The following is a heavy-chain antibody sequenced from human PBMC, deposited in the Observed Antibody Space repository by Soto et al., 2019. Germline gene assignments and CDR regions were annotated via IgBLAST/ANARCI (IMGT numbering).Heavy chain of an antibody. V-gene: IGHV4-34*01. CDR3: ARHAMVRGVLGYYYYGMDV. CDR2: INHSGST. Sequence: SETLSLTCAIYGGSFSGYYWSWIRQPPGKGLEWIGEINHSGSTNYNPSLKSRVTISVDTSKNQFSLKLSSVTAADTAVYYCARHAMVRGVLGYYYYGMDVWGQGTTVTVSS. D-gene: IGHD3-10*01. J-gene: IGHJ6*02. CDR1: GGSFSGYY.